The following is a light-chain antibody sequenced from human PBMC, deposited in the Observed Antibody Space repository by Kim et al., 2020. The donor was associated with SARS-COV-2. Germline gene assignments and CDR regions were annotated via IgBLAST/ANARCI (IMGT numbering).Light chain of an antibody. V-gene: IGKV1-39*01. CDR1: QPIGRS. CDR2: SAW. CDR3: QQHDIVIRT. Sequence: ASVGDTVSITCRASQPIGRSLDWYRQKPGKAPEGLIYSAWTLERGVPSRFSGSGSGTDFTLTINSLQPEDFATYYCQQHDIVIRTFGPGTKVDIK. J-gene: IGKJ1*01.